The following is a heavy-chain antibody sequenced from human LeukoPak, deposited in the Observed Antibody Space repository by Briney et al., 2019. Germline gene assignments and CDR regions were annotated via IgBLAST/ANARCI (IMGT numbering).Heavy chain of an antibody. V-gene: IGHV3-20*04. Sequence: GGSLRLSCTASGFAFDEHGMSWVRQVPGKGLEWGSGINWSGGSTGYADPLRGRFTISRDNAKNSLYLQMDSLRAEDTTLYYCARAPITSPFYFDYWGQGTLVTVSS. D-gene: IGHD2-2*01. J-gene: IGHJ4*02. CDR2: INWSGGST. CDR1: GFAFDEHG. CDR3: ARAPITSPFYFDY.